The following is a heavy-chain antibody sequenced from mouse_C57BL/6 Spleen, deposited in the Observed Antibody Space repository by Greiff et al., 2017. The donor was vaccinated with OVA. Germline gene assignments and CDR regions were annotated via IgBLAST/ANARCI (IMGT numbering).Heavy chain of an antibody. CDR1: GYTFTDYN. Sequence: VQLQQSGPELVKPGASVKIPCKASGYTFTDYNMDWVKQSHGKSLEWIGDINPNNGGTIYNQKFKGKATLTVDKSSSTAYMELRSLTSEDTAVYYCARRSYYGPWYVDVWGTGTTVTVSS. V-gene: IGHV1-18*01. D-gene: IGHD2-1*01. CDR2: INPNNGGT. J-gene: IGHJ1*03. CDR3: ARRSYYGPWYVDV.